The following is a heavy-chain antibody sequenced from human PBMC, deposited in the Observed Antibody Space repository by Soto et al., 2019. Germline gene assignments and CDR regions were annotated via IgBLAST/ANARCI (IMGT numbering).Heavy chain of an antibody. CDR3: TTDEGDANSFYTLDF. CDR2: IRSKANGETT. D-gene: IGHD2-2*02. V-gene: IGHV3-15*06. CDR1: SFTFSDAW. J-gene: IGHJ4*02. Sequence: EVHVVESGGGFVEPGGSLRLSCAVSSFTFSDAWLSWVRQAPGKGLEWGGRIRSKANGETTHYAAAVRGRFTISRDDSRDTLFLQMNSLNIEDTAVYYCTTDEGDANSFYTLDFWGQGILVTVSS.